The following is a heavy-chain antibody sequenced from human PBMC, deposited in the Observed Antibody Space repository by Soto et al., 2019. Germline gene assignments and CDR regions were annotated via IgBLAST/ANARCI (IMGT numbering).Heavy chain of an antibody. Sequence: SETLSLTCTFSVGSISSYYWSWIRQPPGKGLEWIGYIYYSGSTNYNPSLKSRVTISVDTSKNQFSLKLSSVTAADTAVYYCARRARLVTDYYYGMEVLGQGTSRTVSS. J-gene: IGHJ6*01. D-gene: IGHD6-19*01. V-gene: IGHV4-59*01. CDR1: VGSISSYY. CDR2: IYYSGST. CDR3: ARRARLVTDYYYGMEV.